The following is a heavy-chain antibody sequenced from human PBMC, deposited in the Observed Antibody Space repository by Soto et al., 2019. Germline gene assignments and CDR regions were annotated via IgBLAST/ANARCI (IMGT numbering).Heavy chain of an antibody. Sequence: GGSLRLSCAASGFTFSSYEMNWVRQAPGKGLEWVSYISSSGSTIYYADSVKGRFTISRDNAKNSLYLQMNSLRAEDTAVYYCARDLFPRYFDYWGQGTLVTVSS. CDR3: ARDLFPRYFDY. J-gene: IGHJ4*02. V-gene: IGHV3-48*03. CDR1: GFTFSSYE. CDR2: ISSSGSTI.